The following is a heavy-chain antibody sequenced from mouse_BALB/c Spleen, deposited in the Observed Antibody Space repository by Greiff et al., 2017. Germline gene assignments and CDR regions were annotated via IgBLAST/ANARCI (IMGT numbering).Heavy chain of an antibody. CDR1: GYTFTSYW. Sequence: VQLQQSGAELARPGASVKLSCKASGYTFTSYWMQWVKQRPGQGLEWIGAIYPGDGDTRYTQKFKGKATLTADKSSSTAYMQLSSLASEDSAVYYCARGGYGSSYGAYWGQGTLVTVSA. CDR3: ARGGYGSSYGAY. V-gene: IGHV1-87*01. J-gene: IGHJ3*01. D-gene: IGHD1-1*01. CDR2: IYPGDGDT.